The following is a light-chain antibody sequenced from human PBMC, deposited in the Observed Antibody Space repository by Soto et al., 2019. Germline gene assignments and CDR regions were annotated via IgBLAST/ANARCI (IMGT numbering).Light chain of an antibody. Sequence: EIVLTQSPGTLSLSPGERATLSSRASQSISSSYLAWYQQKPGQAPRLLIYGVSSRATGIPDRFSGSGSGTDFTLTISRLEPEDFAVYYCQQYGSSPPTFGQGTKVEIK. J-gene: IGKJ1*01. CDR3: QQYGSSPPT. CDR2: GVS. CDR1: QSISSSY. V-gene: IGKV3-20*01.